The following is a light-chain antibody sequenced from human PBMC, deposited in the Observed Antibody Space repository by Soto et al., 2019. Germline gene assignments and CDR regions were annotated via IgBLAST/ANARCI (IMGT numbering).Light chain of an antibody. CDR3: HQDYSTLAT. J-gene: IGKJ5*01. V-gene: IGKV1-39*01. CDR2: PAS. Sequence: DIQMSQSPSSLSASVSDRVTITCRAAASISRHLNCYQPKTGRAPDLLIYPASTLQNGVPSRLTGSGSGTDCTRATSGLRLEDFATFYWHQDYSTLATFGQGTRLEI. CDR1: ASISRH.